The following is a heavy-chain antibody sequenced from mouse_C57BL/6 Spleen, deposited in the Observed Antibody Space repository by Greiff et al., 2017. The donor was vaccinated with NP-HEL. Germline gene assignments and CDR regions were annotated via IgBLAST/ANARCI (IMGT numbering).Heavy chain of an antibody. CDR1: GYTFTDYE. CDR2: IDPETGGT. V-gene: IGHV1-15*01. D-gene: IGHD1-1*01. J-gene: IGHJ3*01. Sequence: VQLQQSGAELVRPGASVTLSCKASGYTFTDYEMHWVKQTPVHGLEWIGAIDPETGGTAYNQKFKGKAILTADKSSSTAYMELRSLTSEDSAVYYCTRGETNGSSGGFAYWGQGTLVTVSA. CDR3: TRGETNGSSGGFAY.